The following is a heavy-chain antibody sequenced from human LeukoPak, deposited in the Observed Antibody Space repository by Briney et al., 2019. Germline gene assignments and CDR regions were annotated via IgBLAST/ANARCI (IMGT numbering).Heavy chain of an antibody. J-gene: IGHJ4*02. CDR2: IIPIFGTA. CDR3: ARDQGNGQQQLAPPRY. Sequence: EASVKVSCKASGGTFSSYAISWVRQAPGQGLEWMGGIIPIFGTANYAQKFQGRVTITADKSTSTAYMELSSLRSEDTAVYYCARDQGNGQQQLAPPRYWGQGTLVTVSS. D-gene: IGHD6-13*01. CDR1: GGTFSSYA. V-gene: IGHV1-69*06.